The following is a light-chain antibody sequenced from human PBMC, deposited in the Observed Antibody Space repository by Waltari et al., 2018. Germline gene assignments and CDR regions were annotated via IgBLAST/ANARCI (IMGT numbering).Light chain of an antibody. Sequence: IQMTHSPDSLSASVGASVTITCQATHDIGNSLNWFPHKPGGPPKRLISDASNLEAGVASRFSGSRSATHDAPSITSLQTDDSGTYYCRDYEQLPEYAFGQGTRLEIK. CDR1: HDIGNS. CDR2: DAS. V-gene: IGKV1-33*01. J-gene: IGKJ2*01. CDR3: RDYEQLPEYA.